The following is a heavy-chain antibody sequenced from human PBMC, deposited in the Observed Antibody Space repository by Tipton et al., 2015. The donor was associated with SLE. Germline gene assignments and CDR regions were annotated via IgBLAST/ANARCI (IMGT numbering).Heavy chain of an antibody. D-gene: IGHD6-13*01. CDR3: AVSLGAAAGWGCFDP. V-gene: IGHV4-39*07. J-gene: IGHJ5*02. CDR2: MSYSGTT. CDR1: GGSIESSPYY. Sequence: TLSLTCTVSGGSIESSPYYWGWIRQPPGKGLEWIGTMSYSGTTYYNPSLKSRVTVSLDTSGNQFSLRLSSVTAADTAVYYCAVSLGAAAGWGCFDPWGQRTLVAVSS.